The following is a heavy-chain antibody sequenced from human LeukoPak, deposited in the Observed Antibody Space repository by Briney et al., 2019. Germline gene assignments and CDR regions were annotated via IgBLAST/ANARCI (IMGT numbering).Heavy chain of an antibody. CDR3: ARESGSRLQYPWFDP. V-gene: IGHV3-23*01. Sequence: QPGGSLRLSCAASGFTFSSYAMSWVRQSPGKGLEWVSAISGGSTSTYYADSVKGRITISRDNSKNTLFLQMNSLRAEDTAVYYCARESGSRLQYPWFDPWGQGTLVTVSS. J-gene: IGHJ5*02. D-gene: IGHD4-11*01. CDR2: ISGGSTST. CDR1: GFTFSSYA.